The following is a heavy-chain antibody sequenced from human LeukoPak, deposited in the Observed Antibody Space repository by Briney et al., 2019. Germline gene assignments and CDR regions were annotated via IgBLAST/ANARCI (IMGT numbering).Heavy chain of an antibody. CDR3: AGTGILTGYYPIYYLDS. CDR2: IYYREST. J-gene: IGHJ4*02. Sequence: SETLSLTCTVSGGSISSYYWGWIRQPPGKGLEWIGSIYYRESTFYNPSLKSRVSISVDTSKNHFSLKLRSVSAADTAVYYCAGTGILTGYYPIYYLDSWGQGTLVTVSS. V-gene: IGHV4-39*02. CDR1: GGSISSYY. D-gene: IGHD3-9*01.